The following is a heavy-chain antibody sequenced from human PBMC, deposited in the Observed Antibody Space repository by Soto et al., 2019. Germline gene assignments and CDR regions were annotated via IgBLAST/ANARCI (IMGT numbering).Heavy chain of an antibody. V-gene: IGHV4-34*01. J-gene: IGHJ4*02. D-gene: IGHD3-10*01. CDR3: ARPLYGSGSLRY. Sequence: TSETLSLTCAVYGGSFSGYYWSWIRQPPGKGLEWIGEINHSGRTNYNPSLKSRVTISVDTSKNQFSLKLRSVTAADTAVYYCARPLYGSGSLRYWGQGTLVTVSS. CDR2: INHSGRT. CDR1: GGSFSGYY.